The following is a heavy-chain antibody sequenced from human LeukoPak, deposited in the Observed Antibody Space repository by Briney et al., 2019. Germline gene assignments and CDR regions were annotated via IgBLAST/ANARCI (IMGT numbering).Heavy chain of an antibody. D-gene: IGHD2-15*01. CDR2: ISWNSGSI. J-gene: IGHJ3*02. CDR1: GFTFDDYA. CDR3: AKDISLGYCSGGSCYSAGGAFDI. Sequence: GGSLRLSCAASGFTFDDYAMHWVRQAPGKGLEWVSGISWNSGSIGYADSVKGRFTISRDNAKNSLYLQMNSLRAEDTALYYCAKDISLGYCSGGSCYSAGGAFDIWGQGTMVTVSS. V-gene: IGHV3-9*01.